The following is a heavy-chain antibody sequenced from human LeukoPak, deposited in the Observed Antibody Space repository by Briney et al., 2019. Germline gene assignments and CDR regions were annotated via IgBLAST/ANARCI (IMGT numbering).Heavy chain of an antibody. J-gene: IGHJ4*02. D-gene: IGHD5-12*01. V-gene: IGHV4-59*08. Sequence: SETLSLTCTVSGGSISSYYWSWIRQPPGKGLECIGYIYYSGSTSYNPSLKSRVTISVDTSKNQFSLKLSSVTAADTAVYYCARVGVATANYYFDYWGQGTLVTVSS. CDR2: IYYSGST. CDR3: ARVGVATANYYFDY. CDR1: GGSISSYY.